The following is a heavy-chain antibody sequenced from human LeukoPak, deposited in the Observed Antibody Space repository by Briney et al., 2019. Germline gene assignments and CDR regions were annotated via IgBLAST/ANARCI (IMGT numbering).Heavy chain of an antibody. CDR2: IWNNGNNR. Sequence: GGSLRLSCAASGFIFSDYGMHWVRQAPGKGLEWVAVIWNNGNNRYADSVKGRFTISRDNSKNTLYLQMNSLRAEDTAVYFCASPPLPAVIGYYYYNVDVWGQGTTVTVSS. D-gene: IGHD2-2*01. CDR1: GFIFSDYG. V-gene: IGHV3-33*03. CDR3: ASPPLPAVIGYYYYNVDV. J-gene: IGHJ6*02.